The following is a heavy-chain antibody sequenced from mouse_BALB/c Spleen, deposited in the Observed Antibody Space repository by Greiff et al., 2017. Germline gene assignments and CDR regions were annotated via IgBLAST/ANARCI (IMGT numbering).Heavy chain of an antibody. CDR3: AREKTTRAMDY. V-gene: IGHV3-6*02. CDR1: GYSITSGYY. D-gene: IGHD1-1*01. J-gene: IGHJ4*01. Sequence: VQLKESGPGLVKPSQSLSLTCSVTGYSITSGYYWNWIRQFPGNKLEWMGYISYDGSNNYNPSLKNRISITRDTSKNQFFLKLNSVTTEDTATYYCAREKTTRAMDYWGQGTSVTVSS. CDR2: ISYDGSN.